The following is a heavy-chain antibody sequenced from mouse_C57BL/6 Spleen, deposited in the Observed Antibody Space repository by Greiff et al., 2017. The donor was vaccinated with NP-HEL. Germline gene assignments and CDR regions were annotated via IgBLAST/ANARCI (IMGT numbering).Heavy chain of an antibody. V-gene: IGHV3-6*01. Sequence: ESGPGLVKPSQSLSLTCSVTGYSITSGYYWNWIRQFPGNKLEWMGYISYDGSNNYNPSLKNRISITRDTSKNQFFLKLNSVTTEDTATYYCAREIWDAMDYWGQGTSVTVSS. CDR3: AREIWDAMDY. CDR1: GYSITSGYY. CDR2: ISYDGSN. J-gene: IGHJ4*01.